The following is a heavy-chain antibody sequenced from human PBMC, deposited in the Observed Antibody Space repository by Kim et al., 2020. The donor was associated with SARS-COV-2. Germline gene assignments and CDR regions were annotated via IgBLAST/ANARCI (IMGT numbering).Heavy chain of an antibody. J-gene: IGHJ5*01. CDR1: GYTFTGYY. CDR3: ARWGGGTYSSGWYDS. D-gene: IGHD6-19*01. V-gene: IGHV1-2*05. CDR2: INPNSGGT. Sequence: ASVKVSCKASGYTFTGYYMHWVRQAPGQGLEWMGRINPNSGGTKYAQKFQGRVTMTRDTSISTAYMELSRLRSDDTVVYYCARWGGGTYSSGWYDSWGQGTLVTVSS.